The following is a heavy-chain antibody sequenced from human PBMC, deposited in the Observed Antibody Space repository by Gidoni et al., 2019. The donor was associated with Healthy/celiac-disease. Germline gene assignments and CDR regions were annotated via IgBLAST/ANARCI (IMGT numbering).Heavy chain of an antibody. J-gene: IGHJ5*02. D-gene: IGHD3-10*01. CDR3: ASQPHYYGSGSYPGPGFDP. V-gene: IGHV1-18*04. Sequence: QVQLVQSGAEVKKPGASVKVSCKASGYTFTSYGISWVRQAPGQGLEWMGWISAYNGNTNSSQTLQGRVTMTTDTSTSTAYMELRSLRSDDTAVYYCASQPHYYGSGSYPGPGFDPWGQGTLVTVSS. CDR1: GYTFTSYG. CDR2: ISAYNGNT.